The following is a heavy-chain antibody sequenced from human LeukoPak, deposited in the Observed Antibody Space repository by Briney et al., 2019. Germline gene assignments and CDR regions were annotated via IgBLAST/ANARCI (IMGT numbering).Heavy chain of an antibody. V-gene: IGHV4-59*01. D-gene: IGHD3-9*01. CDR3: ARGQPVELRYFDWLSPNGMDV. J-gene: IGHJ6*02. CDR1: GGSFSSYY. Sequence: RSSETLSLTCAVYGGSFSSYYWSWIRQPPGKGLEWIGYIYYSGSTNYNPSLKSRVTISVDTSKNQFSLKLSSVTAADTAVYYCARGQPVELRYFDWLSPNGMDVWGQGTTVTVSS. CDR2: IYYSGST.